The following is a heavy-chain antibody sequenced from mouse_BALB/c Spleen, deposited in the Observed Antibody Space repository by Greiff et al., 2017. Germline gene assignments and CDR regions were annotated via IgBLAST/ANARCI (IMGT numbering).Heavy chain of an antibody. V-gene: IGHV1-67*01. Sequence: QVQLQQSGAELVRPGVSVKISCKGSGYTFTDYAMHWVKQSHAKSLEWIGVISTYYGDASYNQKFKDKATLTVDKSSSTAYIQLSSLTSEDSAVYYCARIYDYPYYYAMDYWGQGTSVTVSS. J-gene: IGHJ4*01. D-gene: IGHD2-4*01. CDR3: ARIYDYPYYYAMDY. CDR1: GYTFTDYA. CDR2: ISTYYGDA.